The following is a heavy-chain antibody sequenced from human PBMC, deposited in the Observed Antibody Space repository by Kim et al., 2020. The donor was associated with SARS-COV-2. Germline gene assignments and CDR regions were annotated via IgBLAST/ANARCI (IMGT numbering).Heavy chain of an antibody. CDR3: ARGDGRWELLHYYYGMDV. V-gene: IGHV3-21*01. CDR1: GFTFSSYS. Sequence: GGSLRLSCAASGFTFSSYSMNWVRQAPGKGLEWVSSISSSSSYIYYADSVKGRFTISRDNAKNSLYLQMNSLRAEDTAVYYCARGDGRWELLHYYYGMDVWGQGTTVTVSS. J-gene: IGHJ6*02. D-gene: IGHD1-26*01. CDR2: ISSSSSYI.